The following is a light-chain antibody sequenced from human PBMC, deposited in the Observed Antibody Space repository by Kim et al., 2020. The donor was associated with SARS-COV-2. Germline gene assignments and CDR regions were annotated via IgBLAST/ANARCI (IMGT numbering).Light chain of an antibody. J-gene: IGKJ4*01. CDR3: QQYKDWPLT. CDR1: QSVSSS. CDR2: GAS. Sequence: VTTGERATLSCRASQSVSSSLAWYQQKTGQIPRLLIYGASNRATDIPAIVSGSGSGTEFTLTVSSLQSEDFGVYYCQQYKDWPLTFGGGTKVDI. V-gene: IGKV3-15*01.